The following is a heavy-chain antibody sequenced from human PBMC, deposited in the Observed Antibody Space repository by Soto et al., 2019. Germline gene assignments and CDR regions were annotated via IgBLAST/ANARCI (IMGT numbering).Heavy chain of an antibody. D-gene: IGHD2-2*01. J-gene: IGHJ4*02. CDR2: ISAYNGNT. Sequence: ASVKVSCKASGYTFTSYGISWVRQAPGQGLEWMGWISAYNGNTNYAQKLQGRVTMTTDTSTSTAYMELRSLRSDDTAVYYCARDYVFYCIITSCYQSRYSSSSDYFDYWGQGTLVTVSS. V-gene: IGHV1-18*01. CDR1: GYTFTSYG. CDR3: ARDYVFYCIITSCYQSRYSSSSDYFDY.